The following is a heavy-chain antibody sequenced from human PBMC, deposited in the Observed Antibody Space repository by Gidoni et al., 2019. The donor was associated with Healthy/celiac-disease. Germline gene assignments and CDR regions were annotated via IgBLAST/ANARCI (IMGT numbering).Heavy chain of an antibody. J-gene: IGHJ3*02. CDR2: ISSSSSYI. V-gene: IGHV3-21*01. CDR3: ANTRDYYGSGSYWESHAFDI. D-gene: IGHD3-10*01. Sequence: EVQLVESGGGLVKPGGSLRLSCAASGFTFSSYSMNWVRQAPGKGLEWVSSISSSSSYIYYADSVKGRFTISRDNAKNSLYLQMNSLRAEDTAVYYCANTRDYYGSGSYWESHAFDIWGQGTMVTVSS. CDR1: GFTFSSYS.